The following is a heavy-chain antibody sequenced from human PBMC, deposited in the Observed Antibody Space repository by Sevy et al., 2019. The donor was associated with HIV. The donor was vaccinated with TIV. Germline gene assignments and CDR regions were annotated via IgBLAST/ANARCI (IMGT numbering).Heavy chain of an antibody. CDR2: ISSSSSYT. CDR3: AGTTVTTGGNWFDP. V-gene: IGHV3-11*06. CDR1: GFTFSDYY. D-gene: IGHD4-17*01. J-gene: IGHJ5*02. Sequence: GGSLRLSCAASGFTFSDYYTSWIRQAPGKGLEGVSYISSSSSYTNYADSVKGRFTISRDNAKNSLYLQMNSLRAEDTAVYYCAGTTVTTGGNWFDPWGQGTLVTVSS.